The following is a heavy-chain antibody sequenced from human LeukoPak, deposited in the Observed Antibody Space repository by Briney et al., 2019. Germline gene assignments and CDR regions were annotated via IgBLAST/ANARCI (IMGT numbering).Heavy chain of an antibody. V-gene: IGHV4-31*03. D-gene: IGHD2-2*01. CDR2: IYYSGST. CDR3: AREVRGSTSCYLFP. CDR1: GGSISSGVYY. J-gene: IGHJ5*02. Sequence: SQTLSLTRTVSGGSISSGVYYWSWIPPHPGKGLEWIGYIYYSGSTYYNPPHKSRVTISVDTSENQFSLKLSSVTAADTAVYYCAREVRGSTSCYLFPWGQGTLVTVSS.